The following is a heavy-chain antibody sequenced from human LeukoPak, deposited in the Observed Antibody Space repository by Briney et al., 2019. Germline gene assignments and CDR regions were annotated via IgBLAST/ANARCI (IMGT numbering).Heavy chain of an antibody. Sequence: GGSLRLSCAASGFTFSSYWMSWVRQAPGKGLEWVANIKQDGSEKYYVDSVKGRFTISRDNAKNSLYLQMNSLRAEDTAVYYCARVKLWYSSSSEGYYWGQGTLVSVSS. CDR2: IKQDGSEK. D-gene: IGHD6-6*01. V-gene: IGHV3-7*01. CDR1: GFTFSSYW. CDR3: ARVKLWYSSSSEGYY. J-gene: IGHJ4*02.